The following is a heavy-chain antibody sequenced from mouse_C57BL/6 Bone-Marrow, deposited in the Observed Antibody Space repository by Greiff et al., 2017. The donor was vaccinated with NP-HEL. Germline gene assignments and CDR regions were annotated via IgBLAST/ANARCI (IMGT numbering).Heavy chain of an antibody. V-gene: IGHV1-18*01. D-gene: IGHD1-1*01. J-gene: IGHJ3*01. CDR1: GYTFTAYT. CDR3: ARGGVLLRGAY. Sequence: VQLQQSGPELVRPGASVKMPCKASGYTFTAYTMDWVKQRPGQGLEWIGVIDPSDGGTIYNQKFKGKATLTVDKSSSTAYMELRSLTSEDTAVYDCARGGVLLRGAYWGQGTLVTVAA. CDR2: IDPSDGGT.